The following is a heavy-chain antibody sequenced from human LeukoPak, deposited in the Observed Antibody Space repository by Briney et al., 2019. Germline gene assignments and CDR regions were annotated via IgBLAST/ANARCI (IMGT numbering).Heavy chain of an antibody. CDR3: ARRGFQYSSSSGSQKLDY. D-gene: IGHD6-6*01. Sequence: SETLSLTCAVYGGSFSGYYWSWIRQPPGKGLEWIGEINHSGSTNYNPSLKSRVTISVDTSKNQFSLKLSSVSAADTAVYYCARRGFQYSSSSGSQKLDYWGQGTLVTVSS. CDR1: GGSFSGYY. V-gene: IGHV4-34*01. J-gene: IGHJ4*02. CDR2: INHSGST.